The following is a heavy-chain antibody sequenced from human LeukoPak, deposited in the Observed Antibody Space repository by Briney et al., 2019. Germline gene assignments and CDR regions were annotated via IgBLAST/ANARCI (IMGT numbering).Heavy chain of an antibody. D-gene: IGHD4-17*01. Sequence: SDTLYLTCTVSGCSISSVDYYWSWIRQPPGKGLEWIGYIYYSGSTYYNPSLKSRVTISVDTSKNQLSLKLSSVTAADTAVYYCARDTHDGDYSYYFDYWGQGTLVTVSS. CDR3: ARDTHDGDYSYYFDY. V-gene: IGHV4-30-4*02. CDR1: GCSISSVDYY. CDR2: IYYSGST. J-gene: IGHJ4*02.